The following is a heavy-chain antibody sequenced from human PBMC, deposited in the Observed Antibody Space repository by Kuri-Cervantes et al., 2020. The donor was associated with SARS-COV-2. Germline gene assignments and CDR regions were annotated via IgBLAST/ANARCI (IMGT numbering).Heavy chain of an antibody. CDR2: ISAYNGNT. Sequence: ASVKVSCKASGYTFTSYGISWVRQAPGQGLEWMGWISAYNGNTNYAQKLQGRVTMTTDTSTSTAYMELRDLKSHDTAVYYCARLAAIYYYYGMDVWGQGTTVTVSS. CDR1: GYTFTSYG. V-gene: IGHV1-18*01. D-gene: IGHD2-2*01. J-gene: IGHJ6*02. CDR3: ARLAAIYYYYGMDV.